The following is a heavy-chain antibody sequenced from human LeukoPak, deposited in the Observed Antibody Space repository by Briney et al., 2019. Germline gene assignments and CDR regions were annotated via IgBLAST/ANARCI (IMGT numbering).Heavy chain of an antibody. J-gene: IGHJ4*02. CDR1: GFSFSSYS. V-gene: IGHV3-23*01. D-gene: IGHD2-15*01. CDR2: LNAGGGST. Sequence: GGSLRLSCAASGFSFSSYSMNWVRQAPGKGLEWVSALNAGGGSTHYADSVKGRFTISRDNSKNTLYLQMNSLGVEDTAVYYCATPIRDRYCSGGSCYSPFDFWGQGTLVTVSS. CDR3: ATPIRDRYCSGGSCYSPFDF.